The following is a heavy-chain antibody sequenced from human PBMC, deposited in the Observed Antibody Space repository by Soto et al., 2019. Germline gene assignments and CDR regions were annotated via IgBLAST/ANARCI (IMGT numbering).Heavy chain of an antibody. D-gene: IGHD6-19*01. V-gene: IGHV3-23*01. CDR2: ISGSGGST. J-gene: IGHJ4*02. Sequence: GSLRLSCAASGFTFSSYAMSWVRQAPGKGLEWVSAISGSGGSTYYADSVKGRFTISRDNSKNTLYLQMNSLRAEDTAVYYCAKASTEYSSGSYFDYWGQGTLVTVSS. CDR1: GFTFSSYA. CDR3: AKASTEYSSGSYFDY.